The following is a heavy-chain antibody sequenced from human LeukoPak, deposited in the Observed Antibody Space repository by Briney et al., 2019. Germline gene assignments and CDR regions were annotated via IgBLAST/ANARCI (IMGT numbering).Heavy chain of an antibody. J-gene: IGHJ4*02. V-gene: IGHV4-61*02. CDR2: IYTSGST. Sequence: SQTLSLTCTVSGGSISSGSYYWSWIRQPAGKGLEWIGRIYTSGSTNYNPSLKSRVTISVDTSKNQFSLKLSSVTAADTAVYYCARGLAYCGGDCYPYDYWGQGTLVTVSS. CDR1: GGSISSGSYY. CDR3: ARGLAYCGGDCYPYDY. D-gene: IGHD2-21*01.